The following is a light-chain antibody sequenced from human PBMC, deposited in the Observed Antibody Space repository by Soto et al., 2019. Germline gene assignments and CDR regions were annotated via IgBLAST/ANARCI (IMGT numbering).Light chain of an antibody. CDR1: QSISTW. CDR3: QQYNGYPHT. CDR2: KAS. Sequence: DIQMTQSPSTLSASVGYRVTISCRASQSISTWLAWYQQKPGKAPKLLIYKASSLRNGVPSRFSGSGSGTEFTLTIYSLQPDDFASYYCQQYNGYPHTFGQG. V-gene: IGKV1-5*03. J-gene: IGKJ2*01.